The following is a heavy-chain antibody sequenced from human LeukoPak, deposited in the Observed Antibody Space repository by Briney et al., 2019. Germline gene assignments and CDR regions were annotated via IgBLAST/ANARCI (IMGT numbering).Heavy chain of an antibody. J-gene: IGHJ4*02. Sequence: SETLSLTCTVYGESFSGYYWSWIRQPPGKGLEWIGEINHSGSTHYNPSLKSRVTISLDTSKNQFSLKLSSVTAADTAVYYCASTERCSTTCPLDYWGQGALVTVSS. D-gene: IGHD2-2*01. CDR3: ASTERCSTTCPLDY. CDR2: INHSGST. V-gene: IGHV4-34*01. CDR1: GESFSGYY.